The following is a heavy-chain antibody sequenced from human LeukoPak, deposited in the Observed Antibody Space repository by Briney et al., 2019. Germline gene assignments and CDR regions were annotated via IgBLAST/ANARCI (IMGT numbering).Heavy chain of an antibody. CDR1: GYSLSELS. CDR3: TTGPGAISDDDY. J-gene: IGHJ4*02. D-gene: IGHD4/OR15-4a*01. V-gene: IGHV1-24*01. Sequence: ASVKVSCEVSGYSLSELSMHWVRQAPGEGLEWMGGFAPGHGQTVYAQKFQGRVTMTADTSTDTAYMDLSSLTSEDTAMYYCTTGPGAISDDDYWGQGTLVTVSS. CDR2: FAPGHGQT.